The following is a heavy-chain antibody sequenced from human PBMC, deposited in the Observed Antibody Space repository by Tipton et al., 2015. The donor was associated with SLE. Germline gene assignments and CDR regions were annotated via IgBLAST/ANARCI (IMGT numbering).Heavy chain of an antibody. CDR3: ARQGIQLWLDY. Sequence: SLRLSCAASGFTFSSYWMHWVRQAPGKGLVWVSRINSDGSSTSYADSVKGRFTISRDNAKNTLYLQMNSLKASDTAMYYCARQGIQLWLDYWGQGTLVTVSS. V-gene: IGHV3-74*01. D-gene: IGHD5-18*01. CDR2: INSDGSST. J-gene: IGHJ4*02. CDR1: GFTFSSYW.